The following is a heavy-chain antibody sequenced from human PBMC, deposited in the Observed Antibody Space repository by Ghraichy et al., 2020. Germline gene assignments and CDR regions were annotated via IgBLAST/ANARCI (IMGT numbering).Heavy chain of an antibody. CDR1: GFPFSSYA. D-gene: IGHD1-26*01. V-gene: IGHV3-23*01. Sequence: GESLNISCAASGFPFSSYAMSWVRQAPGKGLEWVSTISGNSGSTYYSDSVKGRFTISRDNSKNTLFLQMNSLRADDTAVYYCAKYRWELQRFDDWGQGTLVTVSS. CDR2: ISGNSGST. CDR3: AKYRWELQRFDD. J-gene: IGHJ5*02.